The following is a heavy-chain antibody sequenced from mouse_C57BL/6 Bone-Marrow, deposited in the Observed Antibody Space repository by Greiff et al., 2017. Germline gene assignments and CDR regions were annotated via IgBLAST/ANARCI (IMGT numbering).Heavy chain of an antibody. J-gene: IGHJ4*01. CDR1: GFTFSSYA. CDR2: ISDGGSYT. V-gene: IGHV5-4*01. CDR3: ARGEGIYYGYDDAMDY. Sequence: EVHLVESGGGLVKPGGSLKLSCAASGFTFSSYAMSWVRQTPEKRLEWVATISDGGSYTYYPDNVKGRFTISRGNAKNNLYLQMSHLKSEDTAMYYCARGEGIYYGYDDAMDYWGQGTSVTVSS. D-gene: IGHD2-2*01.